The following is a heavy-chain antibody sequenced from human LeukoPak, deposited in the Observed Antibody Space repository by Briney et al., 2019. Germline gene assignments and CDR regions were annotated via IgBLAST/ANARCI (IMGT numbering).Heavy chain of an antibody. D-gene: IGHD5-12*01. V-gene: IGHV3-7*01. CDR1: GFTFSNYY. CDR2: IKQDGGEK. CDR3: VTEVRAYDYYYYYYTDV. J-gene: IGHJ6*03. Sequence: PGGSLRLSCVASGFTFSNYYISWVRQAPGKGLEWVASIKQDGGEKYYVDSVKGRYTISRDNAKNSLSLQMNSLRAEDTAVYYCVTEVRAYDYYYYYYTDVWGKGTTVTVSS.